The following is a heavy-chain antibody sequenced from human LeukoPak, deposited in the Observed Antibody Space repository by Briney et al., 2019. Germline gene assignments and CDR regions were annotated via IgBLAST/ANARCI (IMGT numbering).Heavy chain of an antibody. V-gene: IGHV4-59*01. CDR1: GGSISSYY. J-gene: IGHJ6*03. CDR3: ARVPRSYYYYYYMDV. CDR2: IYYSGSS. Sequence: SETLSLTCSVSGGSISSYYWSWIRQPPGKGLEWLGYIYYSGSSNYNPSLKSRVTMSADTSKNQFSLKLSSVTAADTAVYYCARVPRSYYYYYYMDVWGKGTTVTVSS.